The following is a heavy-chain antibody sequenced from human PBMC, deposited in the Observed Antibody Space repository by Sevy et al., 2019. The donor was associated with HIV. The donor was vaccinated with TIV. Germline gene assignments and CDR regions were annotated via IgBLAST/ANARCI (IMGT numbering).Heavy chain of an antibody. D-gene: IGHD4-17*01. V-gene: IGHV3-23*01. CDR1: GFTFSSDA. CDR2: ISGSGGST. J-gene: IGHJ4*02. Sequence: EGSLRLSCAASGFTFSSDAMSWVRQAPGNALEWVSAISGSGGSTYYADSVKGRFTISRDNSKNTLYLQMNSLRAEDTAVYYCAKDLKGLTTVVTTKFDYWGQGTLVTVSS. CDR3: AKDLKGLTTVVTTKFDY.